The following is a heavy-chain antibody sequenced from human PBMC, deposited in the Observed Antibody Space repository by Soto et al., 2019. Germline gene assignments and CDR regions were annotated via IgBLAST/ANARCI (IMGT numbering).Heavy chain of an antibody. V-gene: IGHV3-23*01. J-gene: IGHJ4*02. D-gene: IGHD3-9*01. Sequence: GGSLRLSCAASGFTFSSYAMSWVRQAPGKGLEWVSAISGSGGSTYYADSVKGRFTISRDNSKNTLYLQMNSLRAEDTAVYYCAKGPGGRFDWLFYFDYWGQGTLVTVSS. CDR3: AKGPGGRFDWLFYFDY. CDR1: GFTFSSYA. CDR2: ISGSGGST.